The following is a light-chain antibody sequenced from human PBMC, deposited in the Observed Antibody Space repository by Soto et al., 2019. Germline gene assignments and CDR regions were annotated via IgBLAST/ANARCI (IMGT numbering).Light chain of an antibody. CDR3: QQYGSWPYT. V-gene: IGKV3-20*01. J-gene: IGKJ5*01. Sequence: EIVLTQSPGTLSLSPGKRATLSCRASQSLSTTALLWYQQKSGQPPRLVIHGTSSTATGIPTRFSGSGSGTEFTLTISRLEPEDSAVYYCQQYGSWPYTFGRGKRLEIQ. CDR1: QSLSTTA. CDR2: GTS.